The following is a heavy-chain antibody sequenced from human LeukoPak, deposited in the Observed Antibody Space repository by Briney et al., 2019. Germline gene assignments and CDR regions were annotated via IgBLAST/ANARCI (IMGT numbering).Heavy chain of an antibody. V-gene: IGHV3-21*01. J-gene: IGHJ4*02. CDR1: GFTFDDYG. D-gene: IGHD1-26*01. CDR2: ISGRSDDI. Sequence: GGSLRLSCAASGFTFDDYGMSWVRQAPGKGLEWVSSISGRSDDIYYADSVQGRFTISRDNSKNSLYLQMKSLRAEDTALYYCARRGYHDYSGFDYWGQGTLVTVSS. CDR3: ARRGYHDYSGFDY.